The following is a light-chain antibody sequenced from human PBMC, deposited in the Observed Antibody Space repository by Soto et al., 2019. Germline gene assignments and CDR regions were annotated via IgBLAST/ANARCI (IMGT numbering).Light chain of an antibody. J-gene: IGLJ1*01. V-gene: IGLV2-14*01. CDR1: SGDVGSFNF. CDR2: GVS. Sequence: QSALTQPVSVSGSPGQSITISCTGTSGDVGSFNFVSWYQHSPGKAPKLMIYGVSYRPSGVSNRFSGSKSGNTAFLTISGLQTEDEADYYCCSFKSGETHYVFGTGTKLTVL. CDR3: CSFKSGETHYV.